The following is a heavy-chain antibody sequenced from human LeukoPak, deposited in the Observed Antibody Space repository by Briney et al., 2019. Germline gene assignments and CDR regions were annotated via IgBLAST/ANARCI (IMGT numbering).Heavy chain of an antibody. V-gene: IGHV3-30*02. Sequence: GGSLRLSCAASGLTFTPYGMHWVRQAPGKGLEWVAFIRYEGTNENYADSVKGRLTISRDNSKNTLYLQMNSLRAEDTAIYYCVKDRSDNSSWYLGDYWGQGTLVAVSS. J-gene: IGHJ4*02. D-gene: IGHD6-13*01. CDR3: VKDRSDNSSWYLGDY. CDR1: GLTFTPYG. CDR2: IRYEGTNE.